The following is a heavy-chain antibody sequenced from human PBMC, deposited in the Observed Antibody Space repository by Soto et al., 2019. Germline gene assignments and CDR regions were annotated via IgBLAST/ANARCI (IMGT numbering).Heavy chain of an antibody. D-gene: IGHD1-26*01. CDR2: IYYSGTT. Sequence: SETLSLTCTVSGGSISSHGYYWGWIRQPPGKGLEWIGTIYYSGTTFYNPSLKSRVTIPVDTSKNQLSLKLSSVTAADTAVYYCARHAGGVPQIDYWGQGTLVTVSS. CDR3: ARHAGGVPQIDY. V-gene: IGHV4-39*01. J-gene: IGHJ4*02. CDR1: GGSISSHGYY.